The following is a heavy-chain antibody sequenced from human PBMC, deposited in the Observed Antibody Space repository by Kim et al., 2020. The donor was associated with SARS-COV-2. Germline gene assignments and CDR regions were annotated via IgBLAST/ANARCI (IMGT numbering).Heavy chain of an antibody. CDR2: IYHSGTT. Sequence: SETLSLTCSVSGYSISSGYYWGWIRQSPGKGLEWIGSIYHSGTTYYRSSLKSRVTISVDPSKNQFSLRLDYMIAADTAIYYCARAATGISNWFDPWGQGT. CDR1: GYSISSGYY. CDR3: ARAATGISNWFDP. V-gene: IGHV4-38-2*02. J-gene: IGHJ5*02. D-gene: IGHD6-13*01.